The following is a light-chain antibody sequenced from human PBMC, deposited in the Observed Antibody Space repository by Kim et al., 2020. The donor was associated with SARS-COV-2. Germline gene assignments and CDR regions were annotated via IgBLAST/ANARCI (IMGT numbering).Light chain of an antibody. CDR1: QSVSSN. Sequence: EIVMTQSPATLSVSPGERATLSCRASQSVSSNLAWYQQKPGQAPRLLIYGASTRATGIPARVSGSGSGTEFTLTISSPQSEDFALYYCQQYNNWPYTFGQGTKLEI. CDR3: QQYNNWPYT. CDR2: GAS. V-gene: IGKV3-15*01. J-gene: IGKJ2*01.